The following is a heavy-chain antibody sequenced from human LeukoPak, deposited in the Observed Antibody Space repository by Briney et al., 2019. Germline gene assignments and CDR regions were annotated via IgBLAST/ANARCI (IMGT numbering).Heavy chain of an antibody. Sequence: SETLSLTCTVSGGSISSSSYYWGWIRQPPGKGLEWIGSIYYSGSTYYNPSLKSRVTISVDTSKNQFSLKLSSVTAADTAVYYCAREETTYSSGVSSRAYYFDYWGQGTLVTVSS. D-gene: IGHD6-19*01. J-gene: IGHJ4*02. CDR3: AREETTYSSGVSSRAYYFDY. V-gene: IGHV4-39*07. CDR1: GGSISSSSYY. CDR2: IYYSGST.